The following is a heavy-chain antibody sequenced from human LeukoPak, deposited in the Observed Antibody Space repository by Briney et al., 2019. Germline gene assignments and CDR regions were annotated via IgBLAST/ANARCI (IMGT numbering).Heavy chain of an antibody. V-gene: IGHV3-30-3*01. J-gene: IGHJ6*02. CDR1: GFTFSSYA. CDR2: ISYDGSNK. D-gene: IGHD2-8*01. Sequence: GRSLRLSCAASGFTFSSYAMHWVRQAPGKGLEWVAVISYDGSNKYYADSVKGRFTISRDNSKNTLYLQMNSLRAEDTAVYYCASLATRWSPYYYYGMDVWGQGTTVTVSS. CDR3: ASLATRWSPYYYYGMDV.